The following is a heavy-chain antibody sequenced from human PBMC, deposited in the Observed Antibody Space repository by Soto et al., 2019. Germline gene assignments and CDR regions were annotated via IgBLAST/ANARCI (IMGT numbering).Heavy chain of an antibody. D-gene: IGHD2-2*01. Sequence: GGSLRLSCAASGFTFSSYWMHWVRQAPGKGLVWVSRINSDGSSTSYADSVKGRFTISRDNAKNTLYLQMNSLRAEDTAVYYCAREGDCSSTSYYGYYYYYMDVWGKGTTVTVSS. CDR2: INSDGSST. J-gene: IGHJ6*03. CDR1: GFTFSSYW. CDR3: AREGDCSSTSYYGYYYYYMDV. V-gene: IGHV3-74*01.